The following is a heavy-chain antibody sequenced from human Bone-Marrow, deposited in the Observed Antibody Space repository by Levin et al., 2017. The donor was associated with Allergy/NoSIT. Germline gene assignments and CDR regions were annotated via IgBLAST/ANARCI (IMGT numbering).Heavy chain of an antibody. D-gene: IGHD5-24*01. CDR3: AREDVEGMDV. CDR2: IYSGNNT. CDR1: GLIVSASY. Sequence: TGGSLRLSCAASGLIVSASYMTWVRQAPGKGLECVSVIYSGNNTYYADSVKGRFTISTDNSKNTLYLQMNSLRPEDTAVYYCAREDVEGMDVWGQGTTVSVSS. V-gene: IGHV3-53*01. J-gene: IGHJ6*02.